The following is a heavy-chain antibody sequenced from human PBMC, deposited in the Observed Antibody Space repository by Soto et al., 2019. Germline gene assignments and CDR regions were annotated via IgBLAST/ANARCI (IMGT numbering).Heavy chain of an antibody. J-gene: IGHJ6*02. CDR1: GYSFTSYW. D-gene: IGHD4-17*01. Sequence: PGESLKISCKGSGYSFTSYWIGWVRQMPGKGLEWMGIIYPGDSDTRYSLSFQGQVTISADKSISTAYLQWSSLKASDTAMYYCARVGHGDYDSYYYYYGMDVWGQGTTVTVSS. CDR3: ARVGHGDYDSYYYYYGMDV. CDR2: IYPGDSDT. V-gene: IGHV5-51*01.